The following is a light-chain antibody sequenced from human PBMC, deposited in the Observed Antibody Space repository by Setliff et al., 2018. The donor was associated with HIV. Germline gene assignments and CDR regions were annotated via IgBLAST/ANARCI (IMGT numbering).Light chain of an antibody. CDR2: DVN. Sequence: QSVLTQPASVSGSPGQSITISCTGTSSDVGAYNYVSWYQHHPGKAPKLIIYDVNKRPSGVPDRFSGSKSGNTASLTISGLQPEDEADYYCCSYAGSFVFGTGTKVTVL. CDR3: CSYAGSFV. V-gene: IGLV2-11*01. J-gene: IGLJ1*01. CDR1: SSDVGAYNY.